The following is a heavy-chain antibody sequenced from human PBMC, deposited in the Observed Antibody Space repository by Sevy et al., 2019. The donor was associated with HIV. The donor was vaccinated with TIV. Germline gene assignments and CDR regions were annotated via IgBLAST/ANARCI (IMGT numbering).Heavy chain of an antibody. D-gene: IGHD1-26*01. CDR3: ANAYSGSYSHSYLYALDV. CDR2: ISHDGINE. Sequence: GGSLRLSCIGSGFSLSYYDIHWVRQSPGKGLDWVALISHDGINEYYADSVKGRFTISRDNSKNTVYLEMNSLRNEDTAIYFCANAYSGSYSHSYLYALDVWGQGPTVTVSS. CDR1: GFSLSYYD. J-gene: IGHJ6*02. V-gene: IGHV3-30*18.